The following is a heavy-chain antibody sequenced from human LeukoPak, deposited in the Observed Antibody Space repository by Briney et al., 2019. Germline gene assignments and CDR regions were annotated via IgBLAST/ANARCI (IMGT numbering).Heavy chain of an antibody. CDR1: GGTFSSYG. D-gene: IGHD3-10*01. Sequence: ASVKVSCKASGGTFSSYGITWVRQAPGQGLEWMGRIIPIFGITNYAQKFQGRVTITADKSTSTAYMELSSLRSEDTAVYYCARGRITMVRGAIGYWGQGTLVTVSS. CDR2: IIPIFGIT. J-gene: IGHJ4*02. V-gene: IGHV1-69*04. CDR3: ARGRITMVRGAIGY.